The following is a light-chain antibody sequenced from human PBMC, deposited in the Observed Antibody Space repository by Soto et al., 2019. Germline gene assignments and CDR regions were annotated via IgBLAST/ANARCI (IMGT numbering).Light chain of an antibody. V-gene: IGKV3-20*01. Sequence: EIVLTQSPGTLSLSPGERANLSCRVSQIVTTTYLARYDQKPGKAPRLLIDGSSSRAPGIPYRFSGSGCGTDFTPTISRLAPKPFAVYYCHQDGTSPMYTFGQVTKVEI. CDR3: HQDGTSPMYT. CDR2: GSS. J-gene: IGKJ2*01. CDR1: QIVTTTY.